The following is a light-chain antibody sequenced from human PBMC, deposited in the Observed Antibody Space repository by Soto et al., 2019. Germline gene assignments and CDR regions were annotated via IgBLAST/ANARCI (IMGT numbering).Light chain of an antibody. V-gene: IGKV3-15*01. CDR2: GAS. J-gene: IGKJ2*01. CDR3: QQYNNWPRHT. Sequence: EIVMTQSPATLSVSPGERATLSCRASQSVSSNLAWYQQKPGQAPRLLIYGASTRATGIPARFSGSGSGTEFTLTISSLQSEDFAVYCCQQYNNWPRHTFGQGTKLEIK. CDR1: QSVSSN.